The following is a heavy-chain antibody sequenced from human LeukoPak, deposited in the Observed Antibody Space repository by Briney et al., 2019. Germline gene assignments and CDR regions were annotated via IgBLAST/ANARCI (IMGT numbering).Heavy chain of an antibody. V-gene: IGHV4-38-2*01. CDR1: GYSISSGYY. CDR2: IYHSGST. CDR3: ARHAFGVVISNWFDP. Sequence: KPSETLSLTCAVSGYSISSGYYWGWIRQPPGKGLEWIGSIYHSGSTYYNPSLKSRVTISVDTSKNQFSLKLSSVTAADTAVYYCARHAFGVVISNWFDPWGQGTLVTVSS. D-gene: IGHD3-3*01. J-gene: IGHJ5*02.